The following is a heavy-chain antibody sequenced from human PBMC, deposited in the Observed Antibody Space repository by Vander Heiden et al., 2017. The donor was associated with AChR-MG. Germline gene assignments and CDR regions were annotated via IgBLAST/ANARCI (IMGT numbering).Heavy chain of an antibody. CDR3: ARGARNGFDY. D-gene: IGHD4-4*01. CDR2: IWYDGSNK. J-gene: IGHJ4*02. V-gene: IGHV3-33*01. Sequence: QVQLVESGGGVVQHGRSLRLSCAASGFTFSSYGMHWVRQAPGKGLEWVAVIWYDGSNKYYADSVKGRFTISRDNSKNTLYLQMNSLRAEDTAVYYCARGARNGFDYWGQGTLVTVSS. CDR1: GFTFSSYG.